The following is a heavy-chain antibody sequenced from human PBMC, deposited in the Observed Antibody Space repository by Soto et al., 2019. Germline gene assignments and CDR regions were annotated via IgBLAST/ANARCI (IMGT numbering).Heavy chain of an antibody. CDR2: ISYDGSNK. CDR3: ARPAGPRTFNWFDP. Sequence: GGSLRHSCAASGLTFSSYAMRWVRQATGKGLEWVAVISYDGSNKYYADSVKGRFTISRDNSKNTLYLQMNSLRAEDTAVYYCARPAGPRTFNWFDPWGQGTLVTVSS. V-gene: IGHV3-30-3*01. D-gene: IGHD6-13*01. CDR1: GLTFSSYA. J-gene: IGHJ5*02.